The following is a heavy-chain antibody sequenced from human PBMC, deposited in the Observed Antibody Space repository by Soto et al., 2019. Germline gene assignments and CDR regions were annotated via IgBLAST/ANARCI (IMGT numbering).Heavy chain of an antibody. CDR3: AKESFPGYCSNGVCKSFDY. CDR2: TSASGGST. V-gene: IGHV3-23*01. D-gene: IGHD2-8*01. CDR1: GFTFSSYA. Sequence: EVQLLESGGGLVQPGGSLRLSCAASGFTFSSYAMSWVRQAPGKGLEWVSGTSASGGSTYYADSVKGRFTISRDNAKNTLYLQMNSLRAEDTAVYYCAKESFPGYCSNGVCKSFDYWGQGTLVTVFS. J-gene: IGHJ4*02.